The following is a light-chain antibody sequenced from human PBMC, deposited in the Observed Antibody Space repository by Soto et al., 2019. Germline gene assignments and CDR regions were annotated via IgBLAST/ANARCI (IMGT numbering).Light chain of an antibody. V-gene: IGKV1-12*01. CDR1: QDISTF. CDR2: GAS. CDR3: QQTSVYPRT. Sequence: DIQMTQSPSSVSASVGDRVTITCRASQDISTFLAWYRQTPGKAPTLLIRGASTLHSGVPSRFSGSGSGTDFTLTISSLQPEDFATYFCQQTSVYPRTFGQGNKV. J-gene: IGKJ2*01.